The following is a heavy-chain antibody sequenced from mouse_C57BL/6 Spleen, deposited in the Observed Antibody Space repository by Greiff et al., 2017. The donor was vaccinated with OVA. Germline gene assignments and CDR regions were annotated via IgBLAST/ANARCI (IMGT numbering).Heavy chain of an antibody. J-gene: IGHJ4*01. CDR3: ASGKMGAMYY. Sequence: QVQLQQPGAELVKPGASVKLSCKASGYTFTSYWMQWVKQRPGQGLEWIGEIDPSASYTNYNQKFKGKATLTVDTSSRTAYMQLSSLTSEDSAVDYCASGKMGAMYYWGQGTSVTVSS. D-gene: IGHD2-1*01. CDR2: IDPSASYT. V-gene: IGHV1-50*01. CDR1: GYTFTSYW.